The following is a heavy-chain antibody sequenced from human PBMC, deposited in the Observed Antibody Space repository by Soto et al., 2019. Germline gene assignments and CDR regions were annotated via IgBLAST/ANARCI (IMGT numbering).Heavy chain of an antibody. D-gene: IGHD3-10*01. CDR1: GGSISSGGYY. V-gene: IGHV4-31*03. CDR2: IYYSGST. Sequence: PSETLSLTCTVSGGSISSGGYYWSWIRQQPGKGLEWIGYIYYSGSTYYNPSLKSRVTISVDTSKNQFSLKLSSVTAADTAVYYCARFTHGSGSPLGSWPWGQGTLVTVSS. J-gene: IGHJ5*02. CDR3: ARFTHGSGSPLGSWP.